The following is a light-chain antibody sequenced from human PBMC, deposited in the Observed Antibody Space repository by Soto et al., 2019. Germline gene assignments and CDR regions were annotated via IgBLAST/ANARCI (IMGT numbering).Light chain of an antibody. Sequence: QSVLTQPASVSGSPGQSVTISCTGASSDVGAYEHVSWYQQHPGKAPKLMIYEVSNRPSGVSNRFSGSKSGNTASLTISGLQAEDEADYYCSSYTSSSTGYVFGTGTKVTVL. CDR1: SSDVGAYEH. CDR3: SSYTSSSTGYV. CDR2: EVS. V-gene: IGLV2-14*01. J-gene: IGLJ1*01.